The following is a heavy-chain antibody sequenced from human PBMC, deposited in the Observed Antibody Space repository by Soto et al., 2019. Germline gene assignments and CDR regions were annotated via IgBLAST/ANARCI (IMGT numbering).Heavy chain of an antibody. CDR2: ISGSGGST. Sequence: GGSLRLSCAASGFTFSSYAMSWVRQAPGKGLEWVSAISGSGGSTYYADSVKGRFTISRDNSKNTLYLQMNSLRAEDTAVYYCAKATSLWPSGQEYYYYGMDVWGQGTTVTVSS. V-gene: IGHV3-23*01. D-gene: IGHD3-10*01. CDR1: GFTFSSYA. CDR3: AKATSLWPSGQEYYYYGMDV. J-gene: IGHJ6*02.